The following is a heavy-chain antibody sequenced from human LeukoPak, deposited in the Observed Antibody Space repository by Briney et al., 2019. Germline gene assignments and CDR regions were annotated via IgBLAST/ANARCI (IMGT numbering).Heavy chain of an antibody. CDR2: IYYSGST. J-gene: IGHJ4*02. Sequence: SETLSLTCTASGVSISSYYWSWIRQPPGKGLEWVGYIYYSGSTNYNPSLKSRVTISVDTSKNQFSLKLSPVTAADTSVYYCARYSSSWHDYWGQGTLVTVSS. CDR3: ARYSSSWHDY. CDR1: GVSISSYY. D-gene: IGHD6-13*01. V-gene: IGHV4-59*01.